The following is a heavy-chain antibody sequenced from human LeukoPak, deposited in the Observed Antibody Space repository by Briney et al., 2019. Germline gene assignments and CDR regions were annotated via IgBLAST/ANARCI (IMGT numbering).Heavy chain of an antibody. J-gene: IGHJ3*02. CDR2: MRYDGSNK. Sequence: PGGSLRLSCAASGFTFSSYGMHWVRQAPGKGLEWVAFMRYDGSNKYYADSVKGRFTISRDNSKNTLYLQMNSLRAEDTAVYYCAGFPGSYSAFDIWGQGTMVTVSS. CDR1: GFTFSSYG. D-gene: IGHD1-26*01. V-gene: IGHV3-30*02. CDR3: AGFPGSYSAFDI.